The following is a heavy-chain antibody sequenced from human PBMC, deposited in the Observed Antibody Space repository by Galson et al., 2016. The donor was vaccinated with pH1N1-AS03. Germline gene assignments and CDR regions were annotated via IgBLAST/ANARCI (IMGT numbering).Heavy chain of an antibody. CDR2: ISTYNGNT. CDR1: DYTFTNYG. Sequence: CKASDYTFTNYGISWVRQAPGQGLEWMGWISTYNGNTNYAQKFQGRVTMTTDTSTSTAYMELRSLRSDDTAVYYCARDYSTSSQYYYYYYMDVWGKGTTVTVFS. J-gene: IGHJ6*03. D-gene: IGHD6-6*01. CDR3: ARDYSTSSQYYYYYYMDV. V-gene: IGHV1-18*01.